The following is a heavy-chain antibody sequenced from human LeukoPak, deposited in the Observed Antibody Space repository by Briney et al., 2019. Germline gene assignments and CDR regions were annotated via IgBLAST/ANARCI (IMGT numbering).Heavy chain of an antibody. Sequence: GGSLRLSCAASGFTFSSYWMSWVRRAPGKGLEWVANIKQDGSEKYYVDSVKGRFTISRDNAKNSLYLQMNSLRAEDTAVYYCARAQLLWFGELFRNYFDYWGQGTLVTVSS. CDR1: GFTFSSYW. CDR3: ARAQLLWFGELFRNYFDY. D-gene: IGHD3-10*01. J-gene: IGHJ4*02. V-gene: IGHV3-7*01. CDR2: IKQDGSEK.